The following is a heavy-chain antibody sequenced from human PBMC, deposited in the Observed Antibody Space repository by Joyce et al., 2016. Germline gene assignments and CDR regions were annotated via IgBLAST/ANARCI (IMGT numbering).Heavy chain of an antibody. Sequence: EVQLVQSGAEVKKPGESLKISCKGSGHSFSNYWIGWVRQMPGKGLEWMGLIYFGDSSTIYSPSFQGQVAISADTSITTAYVQWSSLKASDTAIYYCAAAIHTTTWFDPWGQGTLVTVSS. CDR2: IYFGDSST. V-gene: IGHV5-51*01. D-gene: IGHD1-1*01. CDR1: GHSFSNYW. CDR3: AAAIHTTTWFDP. J-gene: IGHJ5*02.